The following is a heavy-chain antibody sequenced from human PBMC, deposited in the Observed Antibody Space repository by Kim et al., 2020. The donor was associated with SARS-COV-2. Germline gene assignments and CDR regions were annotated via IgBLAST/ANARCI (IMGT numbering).Heavy chain of an antibody. Sequence: TNDNPSLKRRVTISVDTSKNQFSLKLSSVTAADTAVYYCARRGYSLEFDPWGQGTLVTVSS. V-gene: IGHV4-34*01. D-gene: IGHD5-18*01. CDR2: T. CDR3: ARRGYSLEFDP. J-gene: IGHJ5*02.